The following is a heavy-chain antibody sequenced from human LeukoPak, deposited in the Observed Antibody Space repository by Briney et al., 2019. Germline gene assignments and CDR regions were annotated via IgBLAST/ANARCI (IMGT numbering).Heavy chain of an antibody. CDR3: ARDGMITFGGVIVKGAFDM. CDR2: ISSSSSYI. D-gene: IGHD3-16*02. J-gene: IGHJ3*02. V-gene: IGHV3-21*01. CDR1: GFTFSSYS. Sequence: GGSLRLSCAASGFTFSSYSMNWARQAPGKGLEGVSSISSSSSYIYYADSVKGRFTISIDNAKNSLYLQKNSLRAEDTAVYYCARDGMITFGGVIVKGAFDMWGKGTMVTVSS.